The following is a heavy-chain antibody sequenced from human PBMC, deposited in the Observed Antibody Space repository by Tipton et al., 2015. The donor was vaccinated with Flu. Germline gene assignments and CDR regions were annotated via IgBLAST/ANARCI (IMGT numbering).Heavy chain of an antibody. CDR3: AKVIPELVAGLDY. CDR2: ISGGGGIT. D-gene: IGHD6-19*01. CDR1: GFTFSRYT. J-gene: IGHJ4*02. V-gene: IGHV3-23*01. Sequence: GSLRLSCVASGFTFSRYTMRWVRQAPGKGLEWVSAISGGGGITYVADSVKGRFTISRDFAKNTLYLEMNSLRADDTAVYFCAKVIPELVAGLDYWGRGTLVTVSP.